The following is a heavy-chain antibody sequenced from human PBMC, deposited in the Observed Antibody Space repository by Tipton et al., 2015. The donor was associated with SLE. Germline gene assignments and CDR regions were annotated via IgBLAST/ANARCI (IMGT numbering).Heavy chain of an antibody. CDR2: ISGDGGST. V-gene: IGHV3-23*01. CDR3: AKDRLWELLQSFDY. J-gene: IGHJ4*02. CDR1: GFTFSSYA. D-gene: IGHD1-26*01. Sequence: GSLRLSCAASGFTFSSYAMSWVRQAPGKGLEWVSSISGDGGSTYYADSVKGRFTISRDNSKNTLYLQMNSLRAEDTAVYYCAKDRLWELLQSFDYWGQGTLVTVSS.